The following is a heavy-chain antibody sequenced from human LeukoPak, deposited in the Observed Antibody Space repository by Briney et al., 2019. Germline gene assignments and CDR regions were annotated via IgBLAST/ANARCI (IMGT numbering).Heavy chain of an antibody. Sequence: SVKVSCKASGYTFTGYYMHWVRQAPGQGLEWMGRIIPILGIANYAQKFQGRVTITADKSTSTAYMELSSLRSEDTAVYYCARDLEYSNFELDYWGQGTLVTVS. J-gene: IGHJ4*02. CDR2: IIPILGIA. CDR3: ARDLEYSNFELDY. CDR1: GYTFTGYY. V-gene: IGHV1-69*04. D-gene: IGHD6-6*01.